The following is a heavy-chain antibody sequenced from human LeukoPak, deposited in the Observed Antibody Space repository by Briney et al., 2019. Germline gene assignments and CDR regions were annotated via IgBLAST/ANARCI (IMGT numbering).Heavy chain of an antibody. CDR3: ATYYYDSSGYYPDAFDI. J-gene: IGHJ3*02. Sequence: PGGSLRLSCVASGFTFSRYAMHWVRLAPGKGLEWVAVISYDGSNKYYADSVKGRFTISRDNSKNTLYLQMNSLRAEDTAVYYCATYYYDSSGYYPDAFDIWGQGTMVTVSS. D-gene: IGHD3-22*01. CDR2: ISYDGSNK. CDR1: GFTFSRYA. V-gene: IGHV3-30-3*01.